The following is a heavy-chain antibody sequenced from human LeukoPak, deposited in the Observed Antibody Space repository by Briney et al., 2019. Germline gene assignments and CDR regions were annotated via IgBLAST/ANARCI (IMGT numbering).Heavy chain of an antibody. V-gene: IGHV3-23*01. Sequence: GGSLRLSCGASGFTFSGYAMNWVRQAPRKGLEWVSAISGSGDSTYYADSVKGRFTSSRDNSKNTLYLQMNSLRAEDAAVYYCAKVASGSYYNWPFDYWGQGTLVTVSS. J-gene: IGHJ4*02. CDR2: ISGSGDST. CDR3: AKVASGSYYNWPFDY. D-gene: IGHD1-26*01. CDR1: GFTFSGYA.